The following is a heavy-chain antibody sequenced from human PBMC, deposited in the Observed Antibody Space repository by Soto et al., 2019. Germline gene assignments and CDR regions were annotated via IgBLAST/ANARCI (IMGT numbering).Heavy chain of an antibody. CDR2: VSSTGST. J-gene: IGHJ5*02. V-gene: IGHV4-59*01. D-gene: IGHD3-22*01. Sequence: QVQLLESGPGLVKPSETLSLTCTVSGGSLNSYYWTWIRQSPGKGLEWIGYVSSTGSTNYNPSLKSRLTMSLDTPXXXVXXSLTSVTAADAAVYFCARFSPPRKSYDSNPGWFDPWGQGIMVAVSS. CDR3: ARFSPPRKSYDSNPGWFDP. CDR1: GGSLNSYY.